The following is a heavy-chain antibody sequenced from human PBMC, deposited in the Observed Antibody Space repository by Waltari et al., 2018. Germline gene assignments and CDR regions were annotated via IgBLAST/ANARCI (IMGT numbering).Heavy chain of an antibody. Sequence: QLQLQESGPGLVKPSETLSLTCTVSGGSISSSSYYWGWIRQPPGKGLEWIGSIYYSVSTYYNPSLKSGVTISVDTSKNQFSLKLSSVTAADTAVYYCSRGPSGYYLDYWGQGTLVTVSS. CDR1: GGSISSSSYY. D-gene: IGHD3-22*01. CDR3: SRGPSGYYLDY. J-gene: IGHJ4*02. CDR2: IYYSVST. V-gene: IGHV4-39*07.